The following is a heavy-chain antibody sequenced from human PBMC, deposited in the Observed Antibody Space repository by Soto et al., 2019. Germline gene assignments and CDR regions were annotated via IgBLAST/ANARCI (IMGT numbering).Heavy chain of an antibody. J-gene: IGHJ5*02. CDR3: ARGIATGQLDP. V-gene: IGHV3-33*01. CDR2: MWYHGRDL. D-gene: IGHD2-15*01. Sequence: GGSLRLSCAASGFSFSDYVMHWVRQAPGKGLEWVAVMWYHGRDLFYTDSVKGRFTISRDNSKNTLFLQMNSLRADDTAVYYCARGIATGQLDPWGQGTLVTVSS. CDR1: GFSFSDYV.